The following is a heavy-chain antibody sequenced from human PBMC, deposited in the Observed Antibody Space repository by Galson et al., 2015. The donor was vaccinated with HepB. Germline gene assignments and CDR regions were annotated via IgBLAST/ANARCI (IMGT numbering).Heavy chain of an antibody. Sequence: SLRLSCAASGFTFSSYAMHWVRQAPGKGLEWVAVISYDGSNKYYADSVKGRFTISRDNSKNTLYLQMNSLRAEDTAVYYCAREPSRYSSSPNYYYYGMDVWGQGTTVTVSS. V-gene: IGHV3-30-3*01. CDR2: ISYDGSNK. D-gene: IGHD6-6*01. CDR1: GFTFSSYA. J-gene: IGHJ6*02. CDR3: AREPSRYSSSPNYYYYGMDV.